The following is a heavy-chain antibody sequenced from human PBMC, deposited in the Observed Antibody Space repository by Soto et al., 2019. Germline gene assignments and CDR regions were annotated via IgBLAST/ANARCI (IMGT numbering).Heavy chain of an antibody. CDR2: IHYSGNT. V-gene: IGHV4-61*08. Sequence: SETLSLTCSVSGGSIMNSDYYWSWIRQPPGKGLEWIGYIHYSGNTNYNPSLKSRVTISVDTSKNQFSLKLRSVTAADTAVYYCARGRGGYYYYGLDVWGRGTTVTVSS. D-gene: IGHD3-16*01. CDR1: GGSIMNSDYY. CDR3: ARGRGGYYYYGLDV. J-gene: IGHJ6*02.